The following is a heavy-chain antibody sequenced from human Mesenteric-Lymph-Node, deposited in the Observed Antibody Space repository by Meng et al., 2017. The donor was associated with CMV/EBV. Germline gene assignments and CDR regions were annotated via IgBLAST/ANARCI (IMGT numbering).Heavy chain of an antibody. Sequence: GGSLRLSCEASGFTFNNYAIHWVRQAPGKGLEWVAFIRFDGSNKYYADSVKGRFTISRDNSKNTVYLQMNSARAEDTAVYYCAKELVVIGDAGPFDYWGQGTLVTVSS. CDR2: IRFDGSNK. D-gene: IGHD3-22*01. CDR3: AKELVVIGDAGPFDY. V-gene: IGHV3-30*02. CDR1: GFTFNNYA. J-gene: IGHJ4*02.